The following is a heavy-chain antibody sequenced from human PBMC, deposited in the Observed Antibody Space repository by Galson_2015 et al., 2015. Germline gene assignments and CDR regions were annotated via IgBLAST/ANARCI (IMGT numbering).Heavy chain of an antibody. D-gene: IGHD6-19*01. J-gene: IGHJ6*02. CDR3: ARRGPTAVAGSYGMDV. CDR1: GYSFSNYW. V-gene: IGHV5-51*03. Sequence: QSGAEVKKPGEFLKISCKGSGYSFSNYWIGWVRQMPGKGLEWMGIIYPGDSDTRYSPSFQGQVTISADKSISTAYLQWSSLEASDTAMYYCARRGPTAVAGSYGMDVWGQGTTVTVSS. CDR2: IYPGDSDT.